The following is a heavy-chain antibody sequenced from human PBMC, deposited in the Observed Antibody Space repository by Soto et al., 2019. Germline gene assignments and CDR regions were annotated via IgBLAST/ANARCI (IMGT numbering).Heavy chain of an antibody. CDR1: GFTFSNAW. D-gene: IGHD2-21*01. CDR3: TTDPLLAPIDY. J-gene: IGHJ4*02. Sequence: GGSLRLSCAASGFTFSNAWMSWVRQAPGKGLEWVGRIKSKTDGGTTDYAAPVKGRFTISRDDSKNTLYLQMNSLKTEDTAEYYCTTDPLLAPIDYWGQGTLVTVSS. CDR2: IKSKTDGGTT. V-gene: IGHV3-15*01.